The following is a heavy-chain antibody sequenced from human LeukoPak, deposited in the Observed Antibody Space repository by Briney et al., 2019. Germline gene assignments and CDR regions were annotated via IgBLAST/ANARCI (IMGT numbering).Heavy chain of an antibody. D-gene: IGHD4-17*01. CDR1: GYTFTSYY. CDR2: INPSGGST. V-gene: IGHV1-46*01. Sequence: GASVKVSCKASGYTFTSYYMHWVRQAPGQGLEWMGIINPSGGSTSYAQKFQGRVTMTRDTSTSTVYMELSSLRSEDTAVYYCARATTVTSYGGGYDIDYWGQGTLVTDSS. CDR3: ARATTVTSYGGGYDIDY. J-gene: IGHJ4*02.